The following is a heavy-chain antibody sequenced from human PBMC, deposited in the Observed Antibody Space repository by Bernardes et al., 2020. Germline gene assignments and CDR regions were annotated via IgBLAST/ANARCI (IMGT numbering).Heavy chain of an antibody. CDR3: ARLITMVRGVLYYGMDV. D-gene: IGHD3-10*01. V-gene: IGHV4-39*01. CDR1: GGSISSSSYY. Sequence: SETLSLTCTVSGGSISSSSYYWGGSAHPPGKGREWMGSTYYGGSTYYNPSLKSRVTISVDTSKNQFSLKLSSVTAADTAVYYCARLITMVRGVLYYGMDVWGQGTTVTVSS. CDR2: TYYGGST. J-gene: IGHJ6*02.